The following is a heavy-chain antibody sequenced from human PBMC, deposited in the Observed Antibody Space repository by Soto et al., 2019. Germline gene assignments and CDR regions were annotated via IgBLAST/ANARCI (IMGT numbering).Heavy chain of an antibody. CDR3: AKSTTIKEYYSYYGMDV. J-gene: IGHJ6*02. CDR1: GFTFSDYY. V-gene: IGHV3-23*01. D-gene: IGHD1-1*01. CDR2: ISGSGTRT. Sequence: GGSLRLSCAASGFTFSDYYMSWVRQAPGKGLEWVSAISGSGTRTYYADSVKGRFTISRDNSKNTLYLQMASLRAEDTAIYYCAKSTTIKEYYSYYGMDVWGQGTTVTVSS.